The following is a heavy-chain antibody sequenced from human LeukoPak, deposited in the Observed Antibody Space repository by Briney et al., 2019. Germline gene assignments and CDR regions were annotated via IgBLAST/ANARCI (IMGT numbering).Heavy chain of an antibody. CDR3: ARRAYYYDSSGYIFDY. J-gene: IGHJ4*02. CDR1: GYSISSGYY. CDR2: IYHSGST. V-gene: IGHV4-38-2*01. D-gene: IGHD3-22*01. Sequence: PSETLSLTCAVSGYSISSGYYWGWIRQPSGKGLEWIGSIYHSGSTYYNPSLKSRVTISVDTSKNQFSLKLSSVTAADTAVYYCARRAYYYDSSGYIFDYWGQGTLVTVSS.